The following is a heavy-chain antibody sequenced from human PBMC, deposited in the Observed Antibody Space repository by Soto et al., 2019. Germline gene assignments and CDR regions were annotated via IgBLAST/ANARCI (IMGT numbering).Heavy chain of an antibody. Sequence: SVKVSCKASGGTFSSYAISWVRQAPGQGLEWMGGIIPIFGTANYAQKFQGRVTITADESTSTAYMELSSLRSEDTAVYYCADTAVDTIARNYYYYYGMDVWGQGTTVTVSS. J-gene: IGHJ6*02. CDR2: IIPIFGTA. V-gene: IGHV1-69*13. CDR3: ADTAVDTIARNYYYYYGMDV. CDR1: GGTFSSYA. D-gene: IGHD3-10*01.